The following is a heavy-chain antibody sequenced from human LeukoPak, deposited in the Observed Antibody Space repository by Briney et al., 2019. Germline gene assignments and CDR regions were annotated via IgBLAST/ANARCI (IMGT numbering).Heavy chain of an antibody. Sequence: GESLKISCKGPGYSFTSYWIGWVRQMPGKGLEWMGIIYPGDSDTRYSPSFQGQVTISADKSISTAYLQWSSLKASDTAMYYCARFSGIWSGYFEYNWFDPWGQGTLVTVSS. D-gene: IGHD3-3*01. CDR2: IYPGDSDT. CDR3: ARFSGIWSGYFEYNWFDP. J-gene: IGHJ5*02. CDR1: GYSFTSYW. V-gene: IGHV5-51*01.